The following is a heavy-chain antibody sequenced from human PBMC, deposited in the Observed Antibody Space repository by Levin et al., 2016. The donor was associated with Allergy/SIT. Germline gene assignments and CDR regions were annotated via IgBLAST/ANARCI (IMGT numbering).Heavy chain of an antibody. Sequence: WIRQPPGKGLEWVAFIRSDGSTQYYADSVKGRFTISRDTSKNTLYLQMNSLRVEDTALYYCTKNSGTYGVDYWGQGTLVTVSS. J-gene: IGHJ4*02. D-gene: IGHD1-26*01. CDR3: TKNSGTYGVDY. V-gene: IGHV3-30*02. CDR2: IRSDGSTQ.